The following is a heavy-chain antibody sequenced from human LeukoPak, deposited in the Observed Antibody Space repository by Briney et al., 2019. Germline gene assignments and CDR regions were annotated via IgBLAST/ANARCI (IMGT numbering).Heavy chain of an antibody. D-gene: IGHD1-26*01. J-gene: IGHJ6*03. CDR2: ISSSSSYI. V-gene: IGHV3-21*01. CDR3: ARDPYSGNYGNDYYYYMDV. Sequence: GGSLRLSCAASGFTLSSYSMNWVRQAPGKGLEWVSCISSSSSYIYYADSVKGRFTISRDNAKKSLYLQMDSLGPEDTAVYYCARDPYSGNYGNDYYYYMDVWGKGTTVTISS. CDR1: GFTLSSYS.